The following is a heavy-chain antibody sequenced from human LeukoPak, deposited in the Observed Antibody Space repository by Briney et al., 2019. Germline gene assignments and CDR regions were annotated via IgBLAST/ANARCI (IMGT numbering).Heavy chain of an antibody. Sequence: PGGSLRLSCAASGFTFSSYAMSWVRQAPGKGLEWVSSISSSSSYIYYADSVKGRFTISRDNAKNSLYLQMNSLRAEDTAVYYCAIESEAPDYGGNSFDYWGQGTLVTVSS. J-gene: IGHJ4*02. CDR2: ISSSSSYI. CDR1: GFTFSSYA. CDR3: AIESEAPDYGGNSFDY. V-gene: IGHV3-21*01. D-gene: IGHD4-23*01.